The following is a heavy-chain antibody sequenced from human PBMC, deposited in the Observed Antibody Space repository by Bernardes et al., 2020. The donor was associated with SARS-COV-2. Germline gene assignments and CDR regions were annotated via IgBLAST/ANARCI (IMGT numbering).Heavy chain of an antibody. Sequence: SETLSLTCAFYGGSFSDYYWSWIRQSPEKGLEWIGEINHSGSTSYNPSLKSRVTISIDTSKNQFSLKLSSVTAADTAAYYCARGRVTIYGVLVMLPAAGPLDYWGQGTLVSVSS. J-gene: IGHJ4*02. CDR1: GGSFSDYY. V-gene: IGHV4-34*01. CDR2: INHSGST. D-gene: IGHD3-3*01. CDR3: ARGRVTIYGVLVMLPAAGPLDY.